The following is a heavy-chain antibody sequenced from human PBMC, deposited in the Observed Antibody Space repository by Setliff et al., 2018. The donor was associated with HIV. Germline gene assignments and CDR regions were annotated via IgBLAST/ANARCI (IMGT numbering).Heavy chain of an antibody. V-gene: IGHV4-61*05. CDR2: IHTSGST. CDR1: GGSISSSSNY. D-gene: IGHD2-8*01. J-gene: IGHJ3*02. CDR3: AKFYCPHGVCYGFDI. Sequence: PSETLSLTCTVSGGSISSSSNYWGWIRQPPGKGLEWIGHIHTSGSTIYNPSLKSRLTITIDTSRNQFSLKLTSVTAADTGVYYCAKFYCPHGVCYGFDIWGQGTMVTVSS.